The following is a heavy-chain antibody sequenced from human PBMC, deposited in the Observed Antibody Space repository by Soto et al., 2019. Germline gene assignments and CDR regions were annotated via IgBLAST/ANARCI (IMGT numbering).Heavy chain of an antibody. Sequence: QVQLVQSGAEVKKPGSSVKVSCKASGGTFSSYTISWVRQAPGQGLEWMGRIIPILGIANYAQKFQGRVTITADKSTSTAYMELSSLRSEDTALDYCARRVVEEAGFDAFDIWVQGTMVTVSS. V-gene: IGHV1-69*02. CDR2: IIPILGIA. CDR1: GGTFSSYT. J-gene: IGHJ3*02. CDR3: ARRVVEEAGFDAFDI. D-gene: IGHD2-15*01.